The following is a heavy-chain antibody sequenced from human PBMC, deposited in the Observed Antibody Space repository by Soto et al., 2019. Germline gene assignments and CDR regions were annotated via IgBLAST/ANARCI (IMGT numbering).Heavy chain of an antibody. CDR1: GYIRNIDW. CDR3: SRHDVAMVASDS. J-gene: IGHJ4*02. Sequence: GESLKISCKASGYIRNIDWISWVRQKPGKGLEWMGRIDPLDSHTKYSPSFEGRVNISADRSIATAYLHWTSLETSDTAIYYCSRHDVAMVASDSWGQGTLVTLSS. V-gene: IGHV5-10-1*01. CDR2: IDPLDSHT. D-gene: IGHD5-12*01.